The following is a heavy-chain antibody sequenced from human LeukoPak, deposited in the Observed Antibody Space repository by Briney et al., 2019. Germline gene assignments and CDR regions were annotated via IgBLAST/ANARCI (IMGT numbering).Heavy chain of an antibody. V-gene: IGHV1-18*04. CDR2: ISAYNGNT. J-gene: IGHJ4*02. Sequence: ASVKVSCKASGHTFTSYGISWVRQAPGQGLEWMGWISAYNGNTDYAQKLQGRVTMTTDTSTSTAYMELRSLRSDDTAVYYCARDSWILTGYSVDYWGQGTLVTVSS. CDR3: ARDSWILTGYSVDY. D-gene: IGHD3-9*01. CDR1: GHTFTSYG.